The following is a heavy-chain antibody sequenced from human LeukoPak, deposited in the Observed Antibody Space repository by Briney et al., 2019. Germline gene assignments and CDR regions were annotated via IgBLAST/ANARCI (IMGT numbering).Heavy chain of an antibody. J-gene: IGHJ4*02. CDR3: SSGWKTIDY. CDR2: ISTSSGTI. Sequence: GGSLRLSCAASGFTFSSYSMNWVRQAPGKGLEWLSYISTSSGTIYYADSVRGRFTISRDNAKNSLYLQMNSLRAEDTAVYYCSSGWKTIDYWGQGTWSPSPQ. CDR1: GFTFSSYS. V-gene: IGHV3-48*01. D-gene: IGHD6-19*01.